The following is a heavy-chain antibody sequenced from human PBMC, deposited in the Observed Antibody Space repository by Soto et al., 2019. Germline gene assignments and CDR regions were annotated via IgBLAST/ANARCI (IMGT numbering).Heavy chain of an antibody. CDR3: TTGGTVPLRYYYYGMDV. Sequence: GGSLRLSCAASGFTFSNVWMNWVRQAPGKGLEWVGRIKSKTDGGTTDYAAPVKGRFTISRDDSKNTLYLQMNSLKTEDTAVYYCTTGGTVPLRYYYYGMDVWGQGTTVTVSS. D-gene: IGHD1-26*01. CDR2: IKSKTDGGTT. V-gene: IGHV3-15*07. J-gene: IGHJ6*02. CDR1: GFTFSNVW.